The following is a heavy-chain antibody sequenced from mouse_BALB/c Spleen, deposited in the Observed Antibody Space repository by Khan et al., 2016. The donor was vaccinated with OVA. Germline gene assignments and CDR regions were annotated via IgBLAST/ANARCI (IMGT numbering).Heavy chain of an antibody. CDR2: IFPGRGTH. D-gene: IGHD2-14*01. Sequence: VQLQESGPELVKPGASLKVSCKASGYTFTDYVIGWVRQRTSQGLEWIGDIFPGRGTHYYNETFKDKATLTADKSSNTDYMQLSSLTSNDSAVYFCARGGYSVFAYVGQGSLVTVSA. J-gene: IGHJ3*01. CDR1: GYTFTDYV. V-gene: IGHV1-81*01. CDR3: ARGGYSVFAY.